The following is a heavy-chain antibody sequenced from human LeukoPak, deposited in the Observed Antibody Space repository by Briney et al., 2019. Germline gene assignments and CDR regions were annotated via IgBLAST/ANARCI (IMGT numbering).Heavy chain of an antibody. V-gene: IGHV4-59*01. CDR3: ARVPGYCSGGSCFYFFDY. Sequence: SETLSLTCTVSGGSISSYYWSWIRQPPGKGLELIGSLHYSGGTNYNPSLKSRVTMSGDTSKNQFSLMLSSVTAADTAVYYCARVPGYCSGGSCFYFFDYWGQGTLVTVSS. CDR2: LHYSGGT. CDR1: GGSISSYY. J-gene: IGHJ4*02. D-gene: IGHD2-15*01.